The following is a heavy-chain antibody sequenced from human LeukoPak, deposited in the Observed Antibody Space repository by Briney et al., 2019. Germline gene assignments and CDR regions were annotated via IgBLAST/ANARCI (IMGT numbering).Heavy chain of an antibody. J-gene: IGHJ6*03. CDR2: INHSGST. CDR1: GGSFSGYY. CDR3: ARLSQATVTGGGYYYYMDV. D-gene: IGHD4-11*01. V-gene: IGHV4-34*01. Sequence: SETLSLTCAVYGGSFSGYYWSWIRQPPGKGLEWIGEINHSGSTNYNPSLKSRVTISVGTSKNQFSLKLSSVTAADTVVYYCARLSQATVTGGGYYYYMDVWGKGTTVTVSS.